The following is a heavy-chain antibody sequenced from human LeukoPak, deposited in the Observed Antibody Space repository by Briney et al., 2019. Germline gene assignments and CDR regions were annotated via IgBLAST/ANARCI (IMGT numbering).Heavy chain of an antibody. D-gene: IGHD2-2*01. Sequence: ASVTVSCKASGYTFTSYDINWVRQATGQGLEWMGWMNPNSGNTGYAQKFQGRVTMTRNTSISTAYMDLSSLRSEDTAVYYCARGHCSSTSCRLGGNWFDPWGQGTLVTVSS. CDR2: MNPNSGNT. J-gene: IGHJ5*02. V-gene: IGHV1-8*01. CDR1: GYTFTSYD. CDR3: ARGHCSSTSCRLGGNWFDP.